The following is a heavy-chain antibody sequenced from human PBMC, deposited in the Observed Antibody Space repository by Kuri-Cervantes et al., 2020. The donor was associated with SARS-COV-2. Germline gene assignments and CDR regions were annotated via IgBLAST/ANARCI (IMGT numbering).Heavy chain of an antibody. CDR2: IRYDGSNK. CDR1: GFTFSSYW. Sequence: GGSLRLSCAASGFTFSSYWMSWVRQAPGRGLEWVAFIRYDGSNKYYADSVKGRFTISRDNSKNTLYLQMNSLRAEDTAVYYCATTVHELWEYYMDVWGKGTTVTVSS. V-gene: IGHV3-30*02. J-gene: IGHJ6*03. D-gene: IGHD1-26*01. CDR3: ATTVHELWEYYMDV.